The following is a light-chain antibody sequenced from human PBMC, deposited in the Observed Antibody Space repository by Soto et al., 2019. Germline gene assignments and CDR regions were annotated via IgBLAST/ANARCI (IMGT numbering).Light chain of an antibody. J-gene: IGLJ3*02. Sequence: QPVLTQSPSASASLGASVKLTCTLSSGHSSYAIAWHHQQPEKGPRYLMKLNSDGTYNKGDGIPDRFSGSSSGAERYLTISSLQSEDEADYYCQTWGTGIRVFGGGTKVTVL. CDR3: QTWGTGIRV. CDR1: SGHSSYA. V-gene: IGLV4-69*01. CDR2: LNSDGTY.